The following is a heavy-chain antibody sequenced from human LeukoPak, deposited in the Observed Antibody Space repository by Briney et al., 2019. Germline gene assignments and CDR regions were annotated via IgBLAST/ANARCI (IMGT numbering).Heavy chain of an antibody. Sequence: SETLSLTCTVSGGSISSYHWSWIRQPPGKGLEWIGYIYYSGSTNYNPSLKSRVTISVDTSKKQFSLKLSSVTAADTAVYYCARVNYIVASGYYYYMDVWGKGTTVTISS. CDR3: ARVNYIVASGYYYYMDV. CDR1: GGSISSYH. CDR2: IYYSGST. J-gene: IGHJ6*03. D-gene: IGHD5-12*01. V-gene: IGHV4-59*12.